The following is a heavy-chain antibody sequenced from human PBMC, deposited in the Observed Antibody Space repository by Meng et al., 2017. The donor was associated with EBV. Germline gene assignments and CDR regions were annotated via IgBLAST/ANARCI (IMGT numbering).Heavy chain of an antibody. CDR1: GYAFTSYI. J-gene: IGHJ4*02. V-gene: IGHV1-3*01. Sequence: QVQLVQSGAEVKNPWASVKVSCKASGYAFTSYILHWVRQAHGQRLEWMGWINVGVGYTKYSQKFQGRVTISSDTSATTGYMELSSLRSEDTAVYYCVRGPPVGVPGPGDYWGQGTLVTVSS. D-gene: IGHD2-21*01. CDR3: VRGPPVGVPGPGDY. CDR2: INVGVGYT.